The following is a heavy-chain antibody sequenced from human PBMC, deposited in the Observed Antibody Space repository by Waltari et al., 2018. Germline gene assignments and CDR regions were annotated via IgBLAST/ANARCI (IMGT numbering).Heavy chain of an antibody. V-gene: IGHV4-39*01. Sequence: QLQLQESGPGLVKPSETLSLTCTVSGGSISRSSYYWGWIRQSPGKGLEWIASIYYSGTTHYNPTLESRVTISGDTSKNQFSLELSSVTAADTAVYYCARHWKRNGYRFDPWGQGTLVTVSS. D-gene: IGHD5-12*01. CDR3: ARHWKRNGYRFDP. J-gene: IGHJ5*02. CDR2: IYYSGTT. CDR1: GGSISRSSYY.